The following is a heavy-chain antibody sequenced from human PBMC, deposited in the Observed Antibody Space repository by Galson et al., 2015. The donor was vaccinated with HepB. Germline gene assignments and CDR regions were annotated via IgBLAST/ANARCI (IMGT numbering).Heavy chain of an antibody. CDR3: AAAPYDGSGRFDP. J-gene: IGHJ5*02. D-gene: IGHD3-22*01. V-gene: IGHV1-58*01. Sequence: SVKVSCKASGFTFTSSAVQWVRQARGQGLEWIGWIVVDSSNTNYAHTFHERVTITRDKSTSTAYMELSSLRSEDTAVYYCAAAPYDGSGRFDPWGQGTLVTVSS. CDR1: GFTFTSSA. CDR2: IVVDSSNT.